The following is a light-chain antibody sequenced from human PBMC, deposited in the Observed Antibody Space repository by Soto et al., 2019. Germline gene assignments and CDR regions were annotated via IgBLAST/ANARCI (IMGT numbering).Light chain of an antibody. CDR1: QSIGTW. Sequence: IQMTKSPSTLSASVVDSVTFTCRASQSIGTWLAWYQQKPGTAPKLLIDGASSLETGVSSRFSGSGSGTEFTLTISSLQPDDFATYYCQQYNSYSPETFGQGTKVDIK. CDR2: GAS. CDR3: QQYNSYSPET. V-gene: IGKV1-5*01. J-gene: IGKJ1*01.